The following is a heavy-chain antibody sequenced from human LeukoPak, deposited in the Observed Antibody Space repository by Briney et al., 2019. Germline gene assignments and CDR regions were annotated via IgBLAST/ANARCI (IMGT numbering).Heavy chain of an antibody. J-gene: IGHJ6*03. CDR1: GGSINSGDYY. V-gene: IGHV4-39*07. D-gene: IGHD6-13*01. CDR3: ASPAAGNNYYYYYYMDV. Sequence: PSETLSLTCTASGGSINSGDYYWGWIRQPPGKGLEWIGSIYHSGSTYYNPSLKSRVTISVDTSKNQFSLKLSSVTAADTAVYYCASPAAGNNYYYYYYMDVWGKGTTVTVSS. CDR2: IYHSGST.